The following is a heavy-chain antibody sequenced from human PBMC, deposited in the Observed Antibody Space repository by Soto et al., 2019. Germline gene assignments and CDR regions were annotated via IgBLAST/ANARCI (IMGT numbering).Heavy chain of an antibody. CDR1: GGTFSGHA. J-gene: IGHJ4*02. V-gene: IGHV1-69*06. D-gene: IGHD7-27*01. CDR2: LIPLFGTT. CDR3: ARGPNWGYRFDS. Sequence: QVQLVQSGAEVKKPGSSVKVSCEASGGTFSGHAISWVRQAPGQGPEWMGGLIPLFGTTQHAQNFQDRLTITADKSTSTAYMELTSLRFDDTAIYYCARGPNWGYRFDSWGQGTLVTVSS.